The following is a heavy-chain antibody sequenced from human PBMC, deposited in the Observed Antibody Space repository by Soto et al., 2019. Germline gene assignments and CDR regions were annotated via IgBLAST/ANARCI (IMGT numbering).Heavy chain of an antibody. Sequence: EVQLVESGGGLVQPGGSLRLSCAASGFTFSSYSMNWVRQAPGKGLEWVSYISSSSSTIYYADSVKGRFTISRDNAKNSLYLQMNSLRDEDTAVYYCAIDRKGYGDYWGGFDYWGQGTLVTVSS. CDR1: GFTFSSYS. CDR3: AIDRKGYGDYWGGFDY. CDR2: ISSSSSTI. J-gene: IGHJ4*02. D-gene: IGHD4-17*01. V-gene: IGHV3-48*02.